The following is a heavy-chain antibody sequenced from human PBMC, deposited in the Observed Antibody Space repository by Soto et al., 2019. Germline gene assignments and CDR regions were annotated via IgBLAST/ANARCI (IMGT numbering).Heavy chain of an antibody. CDR2: VNVDSGAT. J-gene: IGHJ5*02. V-gene: IGHV1-2*02. Sequence: QVHLVQSGTEVKMPGASVKVSCKASEYTFTDYCLHWVRQAPGKKFEWVGWVNVDSGATNYGHNFHGRVAMTRDTSISTAYTELNGLTSDDTGIYYCVRDHSPMTSGRAGRDWFDPWGQGTLVIVSS. CDR3: VRDHSPMTSGRAGRDWFDP. D-gene: IGHD3-10*01. CDR1: EYTFTDYC.